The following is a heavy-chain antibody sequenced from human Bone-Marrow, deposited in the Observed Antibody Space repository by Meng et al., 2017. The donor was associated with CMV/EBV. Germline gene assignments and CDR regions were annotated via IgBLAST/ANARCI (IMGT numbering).Heavy chain of an antibody. J-gene: IGHJ6*02. D-gene: IGHD3-3*01. CDR2: INSDGSST. V-gene: IGHV3-74*01. CDR1: GFTFSSYW. Sequence: GESLKISCAASGFTFSSYWMHWVRQAPGKGLVWVSRINSDGSSTSYADSVKGRFTISRDNSKNTLYLQMNSLRAEDTAVYYGAKGTIFGHARYGMDVWGQGTTVTVSS. CDR3: AKGTIFGHARYGMDV.